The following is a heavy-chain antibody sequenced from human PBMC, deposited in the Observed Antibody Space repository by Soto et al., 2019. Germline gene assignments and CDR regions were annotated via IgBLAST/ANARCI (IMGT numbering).Heavy chain of an antibody. V-gene: IGHV3-23*01. CDR3: ARRSSSWYFDY. D-gene: IGHD6-13*01. J-gene: IGHJ4*02. Sequence: EVQLLESGGGLLQLGGSLRLSCAASGFTFGSYAMNWVRQAPGKGLEWVSVISGSGGSTYYADSVKGRFTISRVNSKSTLYLQMNSLRAEDTAVYYCARRSSSWYFDYWGQGTLVTVSS. CDR1: GFTFGSYA. CDR2: ISGSGGST.